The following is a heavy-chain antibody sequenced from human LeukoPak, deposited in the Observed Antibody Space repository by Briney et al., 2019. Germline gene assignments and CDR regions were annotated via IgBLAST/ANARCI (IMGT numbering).Heavy chain of an antibody. CDR3: ARDGGVPFDI. J-gene: IGHJ3*02. CDR1: GFTFSSYG. Sequence: GGSLRLSCAASGFTFSSYGMHWVRQAPGKGLEWVAFIRYDGSNKYYADSVKGRFTISRDNSKNTVYLQMNSLRAEDTAVYYCARDGGVPFDIWGQGTMVTVSS. D-gene: IGHD2-8*02. CDR2: IRYDGSNK. V-gene: IGHV3-30*02.